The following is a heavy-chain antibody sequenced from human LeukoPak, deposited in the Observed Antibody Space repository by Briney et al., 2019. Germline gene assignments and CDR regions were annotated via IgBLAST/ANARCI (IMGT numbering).Heavy chain of an antibody. CDR3: AGEICGGDCNNWFDP. D-gene: IGHD2-21*02. V-gene: IGHV4-59*01. CDR2: IYYSGST. Sequence: PSETLSLTCTVSGGSISSYYWSWIRQPPGKGLEWIGYIYYSGSTNYNPSLKSRVTISVDTSKNQFSLKLSSVTAADTAVYYCAGEICGGDCNNWFDPWGQGTLVTVSS. J-gene: IGHJ5*02. CDR1: GGSISSYY.